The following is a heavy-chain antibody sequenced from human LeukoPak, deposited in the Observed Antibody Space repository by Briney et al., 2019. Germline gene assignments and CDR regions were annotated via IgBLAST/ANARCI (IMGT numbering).Heavy chain of an antibody. CDR2: MNPNSGNT. D-gene: IGHD2-2*01. Sequence: ASVKVSCKASGYTFTSYGINWVRQATGQGLEWMGWMNPNSGNTGYAQKFQGRVTMTRNTSISTAYMELSSLRSEDTAVYYCARGHLYCSSTSCYYWFDPWGQGTLVTVSS. V-gene: IGHV1-8*02. CDR1: GYTFTSYG. CDR3: ARGHLYCSSTSCYYWFDP. J-gene: IGHJ5*02.